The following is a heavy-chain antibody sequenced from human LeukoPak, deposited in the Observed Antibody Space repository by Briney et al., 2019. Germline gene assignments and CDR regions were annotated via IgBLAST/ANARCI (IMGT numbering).Heavy chain of an antibody. CDR2: INHSGST. V-gene: IGHV4-34*01. J-gene: IGHJ4*02. D-gene: IGHD3-9*01. CDR1: GGSFSGYY. Sequence: SETLSLTCAVYGGSFSGYYWSWLRQPPGKGLEWIGEINHSGSTNYNPSLKSRVTISVDTSKNQFSLKLSSVTAADTAVYYCARGVRYFDWLSGGFDYWGQGTLVTVSS. CDR3: ARGVRYFDWLSGGFDY.